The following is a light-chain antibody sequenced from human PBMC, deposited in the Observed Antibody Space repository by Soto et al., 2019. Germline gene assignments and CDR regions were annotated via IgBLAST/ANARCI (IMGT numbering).Light chain of an antibody. J-gene: IGKJ2*01. CDR2: AAS. CDR3: QQSYSSPYT. CDR1: QSISSS. Sequence: DLQMTQSPSSLSASVGDRVTITCRASQSISSSLNWHQQKLGKAPKLLIYAASSLHSGVPSRFSGSGSGTDFTLTISSLQPEDFAAYYCQQSYSSPYTFGQGTKLEIK. V-gene: IGKV1-39*01.